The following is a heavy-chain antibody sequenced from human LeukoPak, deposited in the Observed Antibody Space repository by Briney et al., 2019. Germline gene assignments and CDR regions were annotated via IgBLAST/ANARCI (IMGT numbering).Heavy chain of an antibody. CDR2: ISGSGGRT. CDR3: AKGYCSSGSGWYWSDP. J-gene: IGHJ5*02. CDR1: GFTFSSYA. D-gene: IGHD2-15*01. V-gene: IGHV3-23*01. Sequence: PGVSLRFSFAASGFTFSSYAVSWVRQSPGKGLEWVSAISGSGGRTYDADSVKCRFTIDRDNSKNTLYLQMNSMRAEDTAVYYCAKGYCSSGSGWYWSDPWGQGTLVTVSS.